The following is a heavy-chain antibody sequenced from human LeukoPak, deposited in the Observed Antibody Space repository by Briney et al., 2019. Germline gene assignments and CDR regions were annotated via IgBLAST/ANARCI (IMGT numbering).Heavy chain of an antibody. CDR3: ARGPPYSGSYSGDY. J-gene: IGHJ4*02. V-gene: IGHV1-69*04. CDR2: IIPILGIA. Sequence: ASVKVSCKASGGTFSSYAISWVRQAPGQGLEWMGRIIPILGIANYAQKFQGTVTITADKSTSTAYMELSSLRSEDTAVYYCARGPPYSGSYSGDYWGQGTLVTVSS. D-gene: IGHD1-26*01. CDR1: GGTFSSYA.